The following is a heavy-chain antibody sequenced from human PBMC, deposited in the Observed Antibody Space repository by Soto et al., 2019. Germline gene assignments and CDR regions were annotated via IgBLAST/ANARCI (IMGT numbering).Heavy chain of an antibody. CDR3: AREYTMVRGGITRDYYGMDV. Sequence: PSESLSLTCTVSGGSISSGGDYWSWIRQHPGKGLEWIGYIYYSGSTYYNPSLKSRVTISVDTSKNQFSLKLSSVTAADTAVYYCAREYTMVRGGITRDYYGMDVWGQGTTVTVS. D-gene: IGHD3-10*01. J-gene: IGHJ6*02. V-gene: IGHV4-31*03. CDR2: IYYSGST. CDR1: GGSISSGGDY.